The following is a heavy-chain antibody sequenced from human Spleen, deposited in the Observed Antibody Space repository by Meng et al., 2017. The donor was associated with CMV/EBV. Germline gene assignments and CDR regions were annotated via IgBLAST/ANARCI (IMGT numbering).Heavy chain of an antibody. CDR1: GFTFSSYA. V-gene: IGHV3-43D*03. Sequence: GGSLRLSCAASGFTFSSYAMSWVRQAPGKGLEWVSLISWDGGSTYYADSVKGRFTISRDNSKNSLYLQMNSLRAEDTALYYCAKDHSGSYFDYWGQGTLVTVSS. CDR2: ISWDGGST. D-gene: IGHD1-26*01. J-gene: IGHJ4*02. CDR3: AKDHSGSYFDY.